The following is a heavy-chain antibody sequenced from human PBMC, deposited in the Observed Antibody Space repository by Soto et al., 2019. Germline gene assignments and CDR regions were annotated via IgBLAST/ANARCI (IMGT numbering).Heavy chain of an antibody. D-gene: IGHD3-3*01. Sequence: QVQLVQSGAEVKKPGSSVKVSCKASGGTFSSYAISWVRQAPGQGLEWTGGIIPIFGTANYAQKFQGRVTITADESTSTAYMELSSLRSEDTAVYYCARDNRGFGVVPSYYYYGMDVWGQGTTVTVSS. CDR2: IIPIFGTA. V-gene: IGHV1-69*01. CDR1: GGTFSSYA. CDR3: ARDNRGFGVVPSYYYYGMDV. J-gene: IGHJ6*02.